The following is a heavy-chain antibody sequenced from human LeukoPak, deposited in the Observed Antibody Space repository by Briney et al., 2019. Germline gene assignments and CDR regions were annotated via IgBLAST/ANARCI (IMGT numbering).Heavy chain of an antibody. Sequence: ASVKVSCKTSGYTFTSYGISWVRQAPGHGLEWMGWISTYNGNTNCAQNLQGRIIITTDISTHTAYMALRILRSDDTAVFYCARDTYNSGWCSDYWGQGTMVTVSS. CDR3: ARDTYNSGWCSDY. D-gene: IGHD6-19*01. CDR2: ISTYNGNT. V-gene: IGHV1-18*01. J-gene: IGHJ4*02. CDR1: GYTFTSYG.